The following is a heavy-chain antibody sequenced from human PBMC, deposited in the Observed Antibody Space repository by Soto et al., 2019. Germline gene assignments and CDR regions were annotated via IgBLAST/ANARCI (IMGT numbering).Heavy chain of an antibody. CDR1: GYTFTSYG. Sequence: QVQLVQSGAEVKKPGASVKVSCKASGYTFTSYGITWVRQAPGQGLEWMGWISAYNGNTNYAQKLQGRVTMTTDTSASTAYTELRSLRSGDTAVYSGAGAGGRGYPLLFASAGWCAPRGQGTLVAVSS. V-gene: IGHV1-18*01. CDR2: ISAYNGNT. D-gene: IGHD2-2*01. J-gene: IGHJ5*02. CDR3: AGAGGRGYPLLFASAGWCAP.